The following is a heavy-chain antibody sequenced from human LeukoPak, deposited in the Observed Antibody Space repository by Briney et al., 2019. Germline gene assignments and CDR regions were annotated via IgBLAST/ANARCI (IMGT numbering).Heavy chain of an antibody. D-gene: IGHD2-2*01. CDR1: GGTFSSYA. J-gene: IGHJ6*02. CDR3: ARDPSPGYCSSTSCYPEGYYGMDV. V-gene: IGHV1-69*04. Sequence: ASVKVSCKASGGTFSSYAISWLRQAPGQGLEWMGRIIPIFGIADYAQKFQGRVTITADKSTSTAYMELSSLRSEDTAVYYCARDPSPGYCSSTSCYPEGYYGMDVWGQGTTVTVSS. CDR2: IIPIFGIA.